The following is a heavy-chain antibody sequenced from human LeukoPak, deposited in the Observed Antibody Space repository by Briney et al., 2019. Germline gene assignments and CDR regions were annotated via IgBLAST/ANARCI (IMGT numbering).Heavy chain of an antibody. CDR1: GFTVSSNY. CDR2: IYSGGNT. CDR3: ARHPFATPSDF. Sequence: GGSLRLSCAASGFTVSSNYMSWVRQAPGKGLEWVSVIYSGGNTYYTDSVKGRFTISRDKPKNTLYLQMDSPRADDTAIYYCARHPFATPSDFWGRGTLVTVSS. V-gene: IGHV3-66*04. J-gene: IGHJ4*02. D-gene: IGHD3/OR15-3a*01.